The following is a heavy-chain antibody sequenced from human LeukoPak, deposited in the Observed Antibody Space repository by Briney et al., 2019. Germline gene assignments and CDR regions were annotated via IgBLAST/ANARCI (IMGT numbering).Heavy chain of an antibody. Sequence: GGSLRLSCAASGFTFSSYGMHWVCQAPGKGLEWVAFIRYDGSNKYYADSVKGRFTISRDNSKNTLYLQMNSLRAEDTAVYYCAKDLTYNWNYFDYWGQGTLVTVSS. CDR3: AKDLTYNWNYFDY. CDR2: IRYDGSNK. D-gene: IGHD1-20*01. V-gene: IGHV3-30*02. CDR1: GFTFSSYG. J-gene: IGHJ4*02.